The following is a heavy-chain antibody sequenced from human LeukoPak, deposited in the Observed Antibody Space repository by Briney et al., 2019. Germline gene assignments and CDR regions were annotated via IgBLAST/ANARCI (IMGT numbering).Heavy chain of an antibody. V-gene: IGHV4-34*01. Sequence: PSETLSLTCAVYGGSFSGYHWSWIRQPPGKGLEWIGEINHSGSTNYNPSLKSRVTISVDTSKNQFSLKLSSVTAADTAVYYCARLWFGEKITPPAGWFDPWGQGTLVTVSS. CDR3: ARLWFGEKITPPAGWFDP. CDR2: INHSGST. J-gene: IGHJ5*02. D-gene: IGHD3-10*01. CDR1: GGSFSGYH.